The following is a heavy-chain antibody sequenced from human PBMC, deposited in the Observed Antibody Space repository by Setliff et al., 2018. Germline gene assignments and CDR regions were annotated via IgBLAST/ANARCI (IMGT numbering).Heavy chain of an antibody. V-gene: IGHV4-34*01. CDR2: INHSGST. Sequence: PSETLSLTCAVYGGSFSTYYWIWIRQPPGKGLEWIGEINHSGSTNYNPSLKSRVAISVDTSKNQFSLKLSSVTAADTAVYYCATRMPDYYGSGGNWFDPWGQGTLVTVS. J-gene: IGHJ5*02. CDR1: GGSFSTYY. CDR3: ATRMPDYYGSGGNWFDP. D-gene: IGHD3-10*01.